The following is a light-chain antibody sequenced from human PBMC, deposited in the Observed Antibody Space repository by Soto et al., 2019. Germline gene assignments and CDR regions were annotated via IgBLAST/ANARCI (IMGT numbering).Light chain of an antibody. Sequence: VLTQSPDSLSLSPGERATLFCRSNQYISTKLAWYQQKPGRAPRLLFSGASSRATDTPERFSGSGSGTDFTIIISGVEAEDHAIYYCQQYGASPSTFGQGTRVDLK. CDR3: QQYGASPST. CDR1: QYISTK. CDR2: GAS. J-gene: IGKJ1*01. V-gene: IGKV3-20*01.